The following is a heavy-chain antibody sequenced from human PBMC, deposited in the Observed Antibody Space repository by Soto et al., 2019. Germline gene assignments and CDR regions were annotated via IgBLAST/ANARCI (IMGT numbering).Heavy chain of an antibody. CDR3: VKVTSQLAFDY. J-gene: IGHJ4*02. CDR1: GFTFSSYA. Sequence: GGSLRLSCSASGFTFSSYAMHWVRQAPGKGLEYVSAISSNGGSTCYADSVKGRFTISRDNSKNTLYLQMSSLRAEDTAVYYCVKVTSQLAFDYWGQGTLVTVSS. D-gene: IGHD6-13*01. V-gene: IGHV3-64D*06. CDR2: ISSNGGST.